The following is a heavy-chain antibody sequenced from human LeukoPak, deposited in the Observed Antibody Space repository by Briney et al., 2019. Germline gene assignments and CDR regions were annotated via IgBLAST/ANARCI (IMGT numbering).Heavy chain of an antibody. V-gene: IGHV3-64*01. CDR3: ARAPTTNYYGSGSYSDY. CDR2: ISSNGGST. J-gene: IGHJ4*02. Sequence: PGGSLRLSCAASGFTFSSYAMHWVRQAPGKGLEYVSAISSNGGSTYYANSVKGRFTISRDNSKNTLYLQMGSLRAEDMAVYYCARAPTTNYYGSGSYSDYWGQGTLVTVSS. CDR1: GFTFSSYA. D-gene: IGHD3-10*01.